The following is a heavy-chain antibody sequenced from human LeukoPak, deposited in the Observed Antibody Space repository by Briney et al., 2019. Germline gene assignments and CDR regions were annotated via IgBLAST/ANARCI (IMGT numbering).Heavy chain of an antibody. CDR1: GFTFSSYA. D-gene: IGHD3-3*01. CDR2: ISYDGSNQ. J-gene: IGHJ4*02. CDR3: ARGSITYYGFWSRYYHP. V-gene: IGHV3-30*01. Sequence: PGGSLRLSCAASGFTFSSYAMHWVRQAPGKGLEWVAVISYDGSNQYYADSVKGRFTISRDNSKNPLYLQMNSLRAEDTAVYYCARGSITYYGFWSRYYHPWGQGTLVTVSS.